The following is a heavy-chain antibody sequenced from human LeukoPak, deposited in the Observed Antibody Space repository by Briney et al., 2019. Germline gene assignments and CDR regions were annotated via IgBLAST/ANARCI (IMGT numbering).Heavy chain of an antibody. CDR2: INPNSGGT. V-gene: IGHV1-2*02. J-gene: IGHJ4*02. Sequence: GASVKVSFKSSGYTFTIYYMHWVRQAPGQGLEWMGWINPNSGGTNYAQKFQGRVTMTTDTSISTAYMELSRLISDDTAVYYCARAGEWHWLGYWGQGTLVTVSS. D-gene: IGHD6-19*01. CDR1: GYTFTIYY. CDR3: ARAGEWHWLGY.